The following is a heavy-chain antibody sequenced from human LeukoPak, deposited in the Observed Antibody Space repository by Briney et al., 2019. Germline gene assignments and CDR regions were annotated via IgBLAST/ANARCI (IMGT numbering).Heavy chain of an antibody. Sequence: ASVKVSCKTSGYTFTSYGISWVRQAPGQGLEWMGWISAYNGNTNYAQKLQGRVTMTTDTSTSTAYMELRSLRSDDTAVYYCARVCSRYYDYVWGSYPFDYWGQGTLVTVSS. CDR1: GYTFTSYG. CDR2: ISAYNGNT. V-gene: IGHV1-18*01. D-gene: IGHD3-16*02. CDR3: ARVCSRYYDYVWGSYPFDY. J-gene: IGHJ4*02.